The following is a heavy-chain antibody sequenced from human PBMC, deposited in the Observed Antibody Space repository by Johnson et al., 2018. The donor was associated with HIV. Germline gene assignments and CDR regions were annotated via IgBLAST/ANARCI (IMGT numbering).Heavy chain of an antibody. CDR3: AKDTYSHRLTVTESGFDI. V-gene: IGHV3-9*01. D-gene: IGHD4-11*01. J-gene: IGHJ3*02. Sequence: VQLVESGGGLVQPGGSLRLSCAVSGFTFSNYWMHWVRQAPGKGLEWVSGISWNSGSIGYADSVKGRFTISRDNAKNSLYVQMNSLRAEDTAVYYCAKDTYSHRLTVTESGFDIWGQGTMVTVSS. CDR1: GFTFSNYW. CDR2: ISWNSGSI.